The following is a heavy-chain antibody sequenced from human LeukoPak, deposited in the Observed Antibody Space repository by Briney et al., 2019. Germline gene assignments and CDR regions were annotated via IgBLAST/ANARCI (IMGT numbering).Heavy chain of an antibody. CDR3: ARGLTLDNAWYRGWFDP. D-gene: IGHD6-13*01. CDR1: GNSISSGDYY. V-gene: IGHV4-61*02. CDR2: IYTSGST. J-gene: IGHJ5*02. Sequence: SETLSLTCTVSGNSISSGDYYWSWIRQPAGKGLEWIGRIYTSGSTTYNPSLKSRVTISGDTSENQFSLRLSSVTAADTAVYYCARGLTLDNAWYRGWFDPWGQGSLVIVSS.